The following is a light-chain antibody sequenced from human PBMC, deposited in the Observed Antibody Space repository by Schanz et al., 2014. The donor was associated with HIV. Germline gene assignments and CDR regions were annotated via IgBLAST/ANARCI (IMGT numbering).Light chain of an antibody. CDR3: QQYKNWPR. CDR2: GAS. J-gene: IGKJ2*01. CDR1: QSVSSY. Sequence: EIVLTQSPATLSLSPGERATLSCRASQSVSSYLAWYQQKPGQAPRIVIYGASNRATGIPHRFSGSGSGTDFTLTITRLEPEDFAVFYCQQYKNWPRFGQGTKLEIK. V-gene: IGKV3-11*01.